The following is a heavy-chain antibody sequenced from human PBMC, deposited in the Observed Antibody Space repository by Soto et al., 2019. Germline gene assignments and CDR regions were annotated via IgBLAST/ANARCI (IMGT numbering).Heavy chain of an antibody. CDR1: GYSFTRYW. Sequence: GESLKISCRGSGYSFTRYWINWVRQMPGRGLEWMGRIDPSDSNTNDSPSFEGHVSISADKSISTAYLKWSSLKASDTAMYYCARREYSSSRYYYYGMDVWGQGTTVTVSS. CDR3: ARREYSSSRYYYYGMDV. CDR2: IDPSDSNT. V-gene: IGHV5-10-1*01. D-gene: IGHD6-6*01. J-gene: IGHJ6*02.